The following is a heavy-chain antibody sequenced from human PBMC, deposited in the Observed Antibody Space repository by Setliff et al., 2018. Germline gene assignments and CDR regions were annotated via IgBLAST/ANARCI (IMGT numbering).Heavy chain of an antibody. J-gene: IGHJ6*03. Sequence: SETLSLTCRESGGTISSGNYYWGLIRQPPGKGLEWVATIYYSGSTYSNPSLKSRLIISVDAPDNHFAVKLSSVTAADTAVYYCARHKSNGSGSYPSLYMDVWGKGIMVTVSS. V-gene: IGHV4-39*01. CDR3: ARHKSNGSGSYPSLYMDV. CDR2: IYYSGST. D-gene: IGHD3-10*01. CDR1: GGTISSGNYY.